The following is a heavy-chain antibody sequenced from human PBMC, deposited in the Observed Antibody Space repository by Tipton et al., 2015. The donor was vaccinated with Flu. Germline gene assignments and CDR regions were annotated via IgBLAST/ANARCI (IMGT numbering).Heavy chain of an antibody. V-gene: IGHV4-61*08. D-gene: IGHD3-22*01. J-gene: IGHJ4*02. CDR2: VHSSGST. CDR3: ARDDPSSGGYR. CDR1: GGSVSSGVYY. Sequence: TLSLTCTVSGGSVSSGVYYWTWIRQPPGKGLEWIGSVHSSGSTNYNTSLKSRVTMSIDMARDQFSLTVTSVTPADTAVYFCARDDPSSGGYRWGQGILGTVSS.